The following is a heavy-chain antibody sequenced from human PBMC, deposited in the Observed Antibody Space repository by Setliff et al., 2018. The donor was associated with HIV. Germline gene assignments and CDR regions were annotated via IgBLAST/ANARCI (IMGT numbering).Heavy chain of an antibody. CDR1: GYSISSGYY. D-gene: IGHD1-26*01. CDR2: IYHSGST. J-gene: IGHJ4*02. V-gene: IGHV4-38-2*01. Sequence: SETLSLTCAVSGYSISSGYYWGWIRQPPGKGLEWIGSIYHSGSTFYNPSLKSRVTLSLDTSKNQFSLKVTSVTAADTAVYYCAGRAAATTNFDYWGQGTLVTVSS. CDR3: AGRAAATTNFDY.